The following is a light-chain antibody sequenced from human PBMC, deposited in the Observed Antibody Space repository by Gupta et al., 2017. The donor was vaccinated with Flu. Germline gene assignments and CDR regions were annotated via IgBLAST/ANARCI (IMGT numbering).Light chain of an antibody. Sequence: VAIACTGIRSNIGAGVDVHWYQVLPGTAPTLLIYGSDNRPSWVPDRFSGSKSGTSASLAITGLQVEDEAEYFCQSLYTSVGGYVFVTGTKVTVL. V-gene: IGLV1-40*01. CDR3: QSLYTSVGGYV. CDR1: RSNIGAGVD. J-gene: IGLJ1*01. CDR2: GSD.